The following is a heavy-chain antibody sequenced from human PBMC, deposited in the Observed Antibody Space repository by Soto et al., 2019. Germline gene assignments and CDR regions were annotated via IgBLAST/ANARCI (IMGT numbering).Heavy chain of an antibody. CDR1: GYTFTSYA. D-gene: IGHD4-17*01. CDR2: INAGNGNT. Sequence: ASVQVSCKASGYTFTSYAMHWVRQAPGQRLEWMGWINAGNGNTKYSQKFQGRVTITRDTSASTAYMELSSLRSEDTAVYYCATETTVTTYAFDIWGQGTMVTVSS. J-gene: IGHJ3*02. CDR3: ATETTVTTYAFDI. V-gene: IGHV1-3*01.